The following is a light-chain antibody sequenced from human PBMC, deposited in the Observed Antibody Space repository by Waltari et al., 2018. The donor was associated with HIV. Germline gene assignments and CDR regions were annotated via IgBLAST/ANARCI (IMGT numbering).Light chain of an antibody. CDR1: SSNIGAGND. V-gene: IGLV1-40*01. Sequence: QSVLTQPPSVSGAPGQRVTISCPGSSSNIGAGNDVHWYQQHPGTAPKLLIYGNTNRPSGVPDRFSGSKSGTSASLAITGLQAEDEADYYCQSYDSSLSVLFGGGTKLTVL. J-gene: IGLJ2*01. CDR3: QSYDSSLSVL. CDR2: GNT.